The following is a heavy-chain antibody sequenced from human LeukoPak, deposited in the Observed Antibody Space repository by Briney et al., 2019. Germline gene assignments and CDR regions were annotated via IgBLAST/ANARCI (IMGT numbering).Heavy chain of an antibody. CDR3: AREGRWLQEILYYGMDV. CDR2: ISAYNGNT. CDR1: GYTFTSYG. J-gene: IGHJ6*02. Sequence: ASVKVSCKASGYTFTSYGISWVRQAPGQGLEWMGWISAYNGNTNYAQKLQGRVTMTTDTSTSTAYMELRSLRSDDTAVYYGAREGRWLQEILYYGMDVWGQGTTVTVSS. V-gene: IGHV1-18*01. D-gene: IGHD5-24*01.